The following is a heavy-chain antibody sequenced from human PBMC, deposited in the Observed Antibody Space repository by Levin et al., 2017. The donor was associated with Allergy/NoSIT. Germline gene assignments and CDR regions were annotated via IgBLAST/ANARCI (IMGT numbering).Heavy chain of an antibody. D-gene: IGHD4-17*01. CDR2: INWNGGST. Sequence: RSGGSLRLSCAASGFTFDDYGMSWVRQAPGKGLEWVSGINWNGGSTGYADSVKGRFTISRDNAKNSLYLQMNSLRAEDTALYYCARAAWPTVTTGDWFDPWGQGTLVTVSS. CDR3: ARAAWPTVTTGDWFDP. J-gene: IGHJ5*02. CDR1: GFTFDDYG. V-gene: IGHV3-20*04.